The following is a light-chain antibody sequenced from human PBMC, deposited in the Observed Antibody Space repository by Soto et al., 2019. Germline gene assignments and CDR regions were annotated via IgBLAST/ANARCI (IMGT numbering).Light chain of an antibody. Sequence: LSASVGDRVTITCRASQGVSSYLAWYQQKPGKAPNLLIYVTSTLQSGVPSRFSGSGSGTDFTLTISSLQPEDFATYYCQQHNSYPLTFGGGTKVDIK. CDR1: QGVSSY. CDR3: QQHNSYPLT. J-gene: IGKJ4*02. CDR2: VTS. V-gene: IGKV1-9*01.